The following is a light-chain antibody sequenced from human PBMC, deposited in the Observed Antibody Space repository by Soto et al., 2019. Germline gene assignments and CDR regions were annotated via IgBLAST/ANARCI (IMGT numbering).Light chain of an antibody. V-gene: IGKV3-20*01. Sequence: IVLTQSPGTLSLSPGERATLSCRASQSVSGSYLAWYQQKPGQAPRLLIYGASSRATGIPDRFSGSGSGTAFTLTISRLEPEDFAVYYCQQYGSAPMYTFGQGTKREIK. CDR2: GAS. CDR1: QSVSGSY. CDR3: QQYGSAPMYT. J-gene: IGKJ2*01.